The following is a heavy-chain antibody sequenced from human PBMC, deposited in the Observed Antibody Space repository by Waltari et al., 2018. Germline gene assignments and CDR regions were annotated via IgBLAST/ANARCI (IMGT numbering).Heavy chain of an antibody. CDR2: VHYLGST. J-gene: IGHJ4*02. CDR3: ARQVSTRYYFDF. V-gene: IGHV4-59*08. Sequence: QVQLQESGPGLVKPSETLSLTCTVSGGPVTDSHWSWIRQAPGKGLEWIAYVHYLGSTNYTPSLNSRVTISMDTSRNQFSLRLRSVTAADAAVYYCARQVSTRYYFDFWGQGTLVTVSS. D-gene: IGHD2-15*01. CDR1: GGPVTDSH.